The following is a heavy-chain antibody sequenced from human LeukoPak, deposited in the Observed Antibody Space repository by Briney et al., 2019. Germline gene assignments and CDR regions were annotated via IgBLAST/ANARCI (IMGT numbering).Heavy chain of an antibody. Sequence: GGSLRLSCATSGFSFSSYAMSWVRQAPGKGLEWVSAMSSSDDGRYYAAPVRGRFTISRDTSRSTLYLQMNSLRAEDAAVYYCAKAPVTSCRGAFCYPFDYWGQGTLVTVSS. D-gene: IGHD2-15*01. V-gene: IGHV3-23*01. CDR1: GFSFSSYA. CDR2: MSSSDDGR. J-gene: IGHJ4*02. CDR3: AKAPVTSCRGAFCYPFDY.